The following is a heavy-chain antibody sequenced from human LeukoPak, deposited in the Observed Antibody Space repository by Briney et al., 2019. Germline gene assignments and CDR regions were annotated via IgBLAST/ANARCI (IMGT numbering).Heavy chain of an antibody. Sequence: PGGSLRLSCAASGFTFSSYSMNWVRQAPGKGLEWVSSISSSSSYIYYADSVKGRFTISRDNAKNSLYLQMNSLRAEATAVYYCARESGSRLQYPWFDPWGQGTLVTVSS. D-gene: IGHD4-11*01. CDR1: GFTFSSYS. V-gene: IGHV3-21*01. CDR2: ISSSSSYI. J-gene: IGHJ5*02. CDR3: ARESGSRLQYPWFDP.